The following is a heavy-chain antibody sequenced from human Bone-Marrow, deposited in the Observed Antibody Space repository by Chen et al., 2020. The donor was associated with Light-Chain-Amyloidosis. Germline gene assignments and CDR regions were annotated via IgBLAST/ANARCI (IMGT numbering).Heavy chain of an antibody. J-gene: IGHJ4*02. CDR2: IRDKGNRHPT. V-gene: IGHV3-72*01. CDR1: GFSFSDNY. D-gene: IGHD3-16*01. CDR3: VKDRDGLGED. Sequence: EVQLVESGGALVQPGGSLRLFCSASGFSFSDNYMDWVRQAPGKGLEWVARIRDKGNRHPTEYAASVKGRFTISRDDSKNSVYLQMNSLSTEDTAVYYCVKDRDGLGEDWGQGTLVTVSS.